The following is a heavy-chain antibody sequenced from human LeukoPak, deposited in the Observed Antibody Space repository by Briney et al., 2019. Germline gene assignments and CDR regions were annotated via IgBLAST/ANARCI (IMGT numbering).Heavy chain of an antibody. V-gene: IGHV6-1*01. D-gene: IGHD6-19*01. Sequence: SQTLSLTCAISGDSVSSSGSAWNWIRQSPSRGLEWLGRTYFRSRWYKDYAVSVKGRITINPDTSENQFSLHLNSVTPDDTAVYYCARDRYSSGWYVVHWGQESLVTVSS. CDR1: GDSVSSSGSA. J-gene: IGHJ4*02. CDR3: ARDRYSSGWYVVH. CDR2: TYFRSRWYK.